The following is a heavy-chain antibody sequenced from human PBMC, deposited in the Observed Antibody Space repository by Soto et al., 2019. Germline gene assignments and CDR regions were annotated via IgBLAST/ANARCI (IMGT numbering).Heavy chain of an antibody. CDR3: AKDRSSEHYSLSWIDAFDM. Sequence: QVQLVQTGAEVKKPGSSVRVSCKASGGTLRTSPISWVRQAPGQGLEWMGGIIPILRTPNYAQKFQGRLTINAEESTSTAYVELSSLRSEDTAMYYCAKDRSSEHYSLSWIDAFDMWGLGPMVTVSS. J-gene: IGHJ3*02. D-gene: IGHD6-6*01. CDR2: IIPILRTP. CDR1: GGTLRTSP. V-gene: IGHV1-69*01.